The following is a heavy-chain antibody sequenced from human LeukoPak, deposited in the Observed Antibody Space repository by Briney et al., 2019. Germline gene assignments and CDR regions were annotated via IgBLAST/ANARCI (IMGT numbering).Heavy chain of an antibody. CDR2: INSDGSST. CDR1: GFTFSTYW. D-gene: IGHD3-10*01. CDR3: VRDYYGSGSSD. V-gene: IGHV3-74*01. Sequence: GGSLRLSCAASGFTFSTYWMYWVRQAPGKGLVWVSRINSDGSSTFYADSVKGRFTISRDNAKNTLDLQMNSLRAEDTAVYYCVRDYYGSGSSDWGQGTLVTVSS. J-gene: IGHJ4*02.